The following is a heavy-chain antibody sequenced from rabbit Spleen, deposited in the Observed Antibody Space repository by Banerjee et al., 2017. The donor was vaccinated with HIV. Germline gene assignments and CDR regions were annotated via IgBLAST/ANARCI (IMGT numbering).Heavy chain of an antibody. CDR3: VREAGYGGYGDANL. V-gene: IGHV1S45*01. J-gene: IGHJ4*01. CDR1: GFPFRNKAV. Sequence: QEQLVESGGGLVQPEGSLTLTCKASGFPFRNKAVMCWVRQAPGKGLEWIACINVITGKAVYANWAKGRFTFSSHNAQNTLYLQLNSLTAADTATYFCVREAGYGGYGDANLWGPGTLVTVS. CDR2: INVITGKA. D-gene: IGHD6-1*01.